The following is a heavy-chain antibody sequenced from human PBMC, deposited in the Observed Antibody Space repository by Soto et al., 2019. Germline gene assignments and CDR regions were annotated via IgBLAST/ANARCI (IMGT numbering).Heavy chain of an antibody. V-gene: IGHV3-48*03. CDR3: ARDRITIIGVVINYYTGMDV. CDR2: ISRSGTI. CDR1: GFTFSNYE. J-gene: IGHJ6*02. Sequence: EGQLVESGGGLVQPGGSLRLSCEASGFTFSNYEMNWVRQAPGKGLEWVSYISRSGTIYYADSVKGRFTISRDNAKNSLYLQMNSLRAEDMAVYYCARDRITIIGVVINYYTGMDVWGHGTTVTVSS. D-gene: IGHD3-3*01.